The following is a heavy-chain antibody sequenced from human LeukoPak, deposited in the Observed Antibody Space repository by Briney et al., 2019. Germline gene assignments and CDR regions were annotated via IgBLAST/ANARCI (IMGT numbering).Heavy chain of an antibody. Sequence: GASVKVSCKASGYTFTSYYMHWVPQAPGQGLEWMGIINPGGGSTSYAQKFQGRVTMTRDTSTSTVYMELSSLRSEDTAEYYCARVSGSGSYYNPWGQGTLVTVSS. CDR2: INPGGGST. D-gene: IGHD3-10*01. CDR1: GYTFTSYY. V-gene: IGHV1-46*01. CDR3: ARVSGSGSYYNP. J-gene: IGHJ5*02.